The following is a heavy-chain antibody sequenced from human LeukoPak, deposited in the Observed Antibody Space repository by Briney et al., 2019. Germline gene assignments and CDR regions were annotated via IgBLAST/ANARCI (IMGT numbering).Heavy chain of an antibody. CDR1: GFPVSSNY. J-gene: IGHJ4*02. Sequence: PGGSLRLSCAASGFPVSSNYMSWVREAPGTGLEWVSVIYSGDITYYADSVKGRFTISRDNSKNTLYLQMNSLRAEDTAIYYCASHDYGGNSVFEYWGQGTLVTISS. CDR3: ASHDYGGNSVFEY. CDR2: IYSGDIT. D-gene: IGHD4-23*01. V-gene: IGHV3-53*01.